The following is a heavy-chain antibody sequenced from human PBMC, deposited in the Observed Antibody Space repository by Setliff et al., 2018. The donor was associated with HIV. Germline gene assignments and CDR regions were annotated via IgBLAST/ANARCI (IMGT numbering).Heavy chain of an antibody. Sequence: SETLSLTCTVSGGSISSYYWSWIRQPPGKGLEWIGYIYYSGSTNYNPSLKSRVTISLDTSNDRFSLRLSSVTAADTAVYYCARGLVGGNWFDPWGQGTLVTVSS. CDR2: IYYSGST. V-gene: IGHV4-59*12. CDR1: GGSISSYY. D-gene: IGHD1-26*01. CDR3: ARGLVGGNWFDP. J-gene: IGHJ5*02.